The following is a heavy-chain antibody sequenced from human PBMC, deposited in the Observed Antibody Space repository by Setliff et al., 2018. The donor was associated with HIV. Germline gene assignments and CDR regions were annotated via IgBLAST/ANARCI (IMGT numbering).Heavy chain of an antibody. CDR3: ARGVKGIATTGKYYFDY. Sequence: GASVKVSCKTSGYAFTDYSIHWVRQAPGQGLEWVGRINPDSRGTNYAQTFQGRVTMTRGTSVSTAYMELSRLKSDDTAVFYCARGVKGIATTGKYYFDYWGQGTLVTVS. J-gene: IGHJ4*02. D-gene: IGHD6-13*01. V-gene: IGHV1-2*06. CDR1: GYAFTDYS. CDR2: INPDSRGT.